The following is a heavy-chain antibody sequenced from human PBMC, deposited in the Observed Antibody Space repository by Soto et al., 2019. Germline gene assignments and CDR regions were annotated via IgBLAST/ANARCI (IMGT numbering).Heavy chain of an antibody. CDR1: GGSLSSGDYY. D-gene: IGHD3-3*01. J-gene: IGHJ4*02. CDR2: IYYSGST. CDR3: ASSITIFGVVITRFDY. Sequence: SETLSLTCTVSGGSLSSGDYYWSWIRHPPGKGLEWIGYIYYSGSTYYNPSLKSRVTISVDTSKNQFSLKLSSVTAADTAVYYCASSITIFGVVITRFDYWGQGTLVTVSS. V-gene: IGHV4-30-4*01.